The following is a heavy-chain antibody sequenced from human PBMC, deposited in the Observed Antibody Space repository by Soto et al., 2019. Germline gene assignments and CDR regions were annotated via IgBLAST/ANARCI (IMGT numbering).Heavy chain of an antibody. Sequence: PGGSLRLSCAASGFTFSSYAMSWVRQAPGKGLEWVSAISGSGGSTYYADSVKGRFTISRDNSKNTLYLQMNSLRAEDTAVYYCAKVKTYYDILTGFPDYGMDVWGQGTTVTVSS. D-gene: IGHD3-9*01. CDR1: GFTFSSYA. V-gene: IGHV3-23*01. CDR2: ISGSGGST. CDR3: AKVKTYYDILTGFPDYGMDV. J-gene: IGHJ6*02.